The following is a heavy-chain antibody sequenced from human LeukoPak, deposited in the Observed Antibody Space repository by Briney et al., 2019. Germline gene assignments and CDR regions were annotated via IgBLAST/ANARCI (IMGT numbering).Heavy chain of an antibody. CDR2: ISGSGGST. J-gene: IGHJ4*02. CDR3: AKVGGYSGYDYNYYFDY. V-gene: IGHV3-23*01. D-gene: IGHD5-12*01. Sequence: GGSLRLSCAASGFTFSSYAMSWVRQAPGKGLEWVSAISGSGGSTYYADSVKGRFTISRDNSKNTLYLQMNSLRAEGTAVYYYAKVGGYSGYDYNYYFDYWGQGTLVTVSS. CDR1: GFTFSSYA.